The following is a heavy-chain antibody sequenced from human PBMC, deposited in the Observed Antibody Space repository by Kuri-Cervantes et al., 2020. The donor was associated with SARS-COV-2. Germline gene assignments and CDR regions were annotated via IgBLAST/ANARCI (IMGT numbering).Heavy chain of an antibody. CDR3: ARAARGIVVVINLDY. V-gene: IGHV1-46*01. J-gene: IGHJ4*02. CDR1: GYTFTSYY. D-gene: IGHD3-22*01. CDR2: INPSGGST. Sequence: ASVKVSCKASGYTFTSYYMHWVRQAPGQGLEWMGIINPSGGSTSYAQKFQGRVTMTRDTSTSTVYMELSSLRSEYTAVYYCARAARGIVVVINLDYWGQGTLVTVSS.